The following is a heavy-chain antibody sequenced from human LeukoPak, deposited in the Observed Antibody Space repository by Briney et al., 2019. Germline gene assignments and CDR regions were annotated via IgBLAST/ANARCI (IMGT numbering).Heavy chain of an antibody. CDR3: ARAIRSGGSCYLYDY. J-gene: IGHJ4*02. CDR2: ISYDGSNK. Sequence: GRSLRLSCAASGFTFSSYAMHWVRQAPGKGLEWVAVISYDGSNKYYADSVKGRFTISRDNSKNTLYLQMNSLRAEDTAVYYCARAIRSGGSCYLYDYWGQGTLVTVSS. CDR1: GFTFSSYA. V-gene: IGHV3-30-3*01. D-gene: IGHD2-15*01.